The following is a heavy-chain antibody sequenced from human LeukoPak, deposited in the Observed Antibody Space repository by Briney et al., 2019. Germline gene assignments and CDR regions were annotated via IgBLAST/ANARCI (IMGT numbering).Heavy chain of an antibody. CDR2: IYYSGST. CDR3: ARSHYDGLSDI. Sequence: PSETLSLTCTVSGGSISSYYWSWIRQPPGKGLEWIGYIYYSGSTNYSPSLKSRVTISVDTSKNQFSLKLSSVTAADTAVYYCARSHYDGLSDIWGQGTMVTVSS. CDR1: GGSISSYY. J-gene: IGHJ3*02. D-gene: IGHD3-3*01. V-gene: IGHV4-59*08.